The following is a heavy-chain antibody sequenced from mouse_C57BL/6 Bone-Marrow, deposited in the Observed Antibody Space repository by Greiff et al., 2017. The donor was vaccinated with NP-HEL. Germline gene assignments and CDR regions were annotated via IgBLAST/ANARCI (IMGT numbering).Heavy chain of an antibody. CDR1: GYTFTDYY. J-gene: IGHJ1*03. V-gene: IGHV1-26*01. CDR2: INPNNGGT. CDR3: ARSSYYYGSSYGGYFDV. Sequence: EVKLQQSGPELVKPGASVKISCKASGYTFTDYYMNWVKQSHGKSLEWIGDINPNNGGTSYNQKFKGKATLTVDKSSSTAYMELRSLTSEDSAVYYCARSSYYYGSSYGGYFDVWGTGTTVTVSS. D-gene: IGHD1-1*01.